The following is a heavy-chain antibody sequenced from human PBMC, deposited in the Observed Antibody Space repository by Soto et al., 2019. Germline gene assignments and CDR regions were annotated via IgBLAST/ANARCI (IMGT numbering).Heavy chain of an antibody. CDR3: ARLHSTLPPYYFDY. V-gene: IGHV1-46*01. D-gene: IGHD6-13*01. CDR1: GYTFTTYY. Sequence: QVQLVQSGAEVKKPGASVKVSCKASGYTFTTYYIHWVRQAPGQGLEWMGVINPSAGNTVYSQKFQGRGTMTQDKSTSTLFMGLSRLRSEDTAVFLCARLHSTLPPYYFDYWGQGTLVTVSS. CDR2: INPSAGNT. J-gene: IGHJ4*02.